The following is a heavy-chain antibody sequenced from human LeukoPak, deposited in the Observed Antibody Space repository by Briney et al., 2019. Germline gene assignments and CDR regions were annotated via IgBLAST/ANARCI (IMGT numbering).Heavy chain of an antibody. Sequence: PGGSLRLSCAASGFTVSSNYMSWVRQAPGKGLEWVSGIYSGGSTYYADSVKGRFTISRDDSKNTLYLQMNSLRAEDTAVYYCARDQVYYDSSGYYYVPGRYWDQGTLVTVSS. D-gene: IGHD3-22*01. CDR1: GFTVSSNY. V-gene: IGHV3-53*01. CDR3: ARDQVYYDSSGYYYVPGRY. CDR2: IYSGGST. J-gene: IGHJ4*02.